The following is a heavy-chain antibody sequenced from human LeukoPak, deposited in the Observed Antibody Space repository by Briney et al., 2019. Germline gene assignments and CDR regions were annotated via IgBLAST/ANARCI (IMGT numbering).Heavy chain of an antibody. J-gene: IGHJ4*02. CDR3: ARDGYSGSDAL. Sequence: PSETLSLTCTVSGGSISSSPYYWSWIRQPPGKGLEWIGYIYHSGSTNYNPSLKSRITISVDTSQNQFSLKLSSVTAADTAVYYCARDGYSGSDALWGQGTLVTVSS. D-gene: IGHD5-12*01. CDR1: GGSISSSPYY. CDR2: IYHSGST. V-gene: IGHV4-61*01.